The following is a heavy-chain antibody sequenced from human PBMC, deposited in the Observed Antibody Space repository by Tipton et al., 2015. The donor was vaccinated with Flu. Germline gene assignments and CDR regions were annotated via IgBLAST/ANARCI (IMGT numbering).Heavy chain of an antibody. CDR3: AREGRNSGGLDY. V-gene: IGHV4-34*01. CDR1: GGSFSGYY. D-gene: IGHD1-26*01. J-gene: IGHJ4*02. Sequence: TLSLTCAVYGGSFSGYYWSWIRQPPGMGLEWIGSAHYSGSTYQNPSLESRVTISVDTSKNQFSLKLSSVTAADTAVYFCAREGRNSGGLDYWGQGTLVTVSS. CDR2: AHYSGST.